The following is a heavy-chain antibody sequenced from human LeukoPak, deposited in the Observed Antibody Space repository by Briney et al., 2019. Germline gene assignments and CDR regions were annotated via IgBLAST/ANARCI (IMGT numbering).Heavy chain of an antibody. V-gene: IGHV4-59*01. CDR1: GGSISSYY. CDR3: ARSSGTHRSFDY. CDR2: IYYSGTT. Sequence: PSETLSLTCTVSGGSISSYYWSWIRQPPGKGLGWIGYIYYSGTTDYNPSLKSRVTISVDTSNNQFSLKVSSVTAADTPVYYCARSSGTHRSFDYWGQGTLVTASS. D-gene: IGHD1-26*01. J-gene: IGHJ4*02.